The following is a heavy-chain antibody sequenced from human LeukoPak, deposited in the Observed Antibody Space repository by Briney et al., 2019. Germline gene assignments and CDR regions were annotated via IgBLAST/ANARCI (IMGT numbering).Heavy chain of an antibody. D-gene: IGHD5-12*01. CDR2: IWYDGSNK. CDR1: GFTFSSYG. CDR3: ARTQGDSGYDEAIDY. V-gene: IGHV3-33*01. Sequence: GGSLRLSCAASGFTFSSYGMHWVRQAPGKGLEWVAVIWYDGSNKYYADSVKGRFTISRDNSKNTLYLQMNSLRAEDTAVYYCARTQGDSGYDEAIDYWGKGTLVTVSS. J-gene: IGHJ4*02.